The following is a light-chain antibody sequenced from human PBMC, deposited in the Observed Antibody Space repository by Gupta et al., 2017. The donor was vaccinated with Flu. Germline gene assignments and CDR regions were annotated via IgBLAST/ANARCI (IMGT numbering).Light chain of an antibody. CDR3: TSEASTDDLYV. V-gene: IGLV2-14*01. CDR1: SSEVGGDNN. CDR2: AVS. J-gene: IGLJ1*01. Sequence: QSALTQPASVSGSHGQTITISCTGTSSEVGGDNNVYWYQQHPGRAPKLIIYAVSNRHAGVANRFSGSKSANTASMTIAGLQAEDEADFYCTSEASTDDLYVFGNGTKVTVL.